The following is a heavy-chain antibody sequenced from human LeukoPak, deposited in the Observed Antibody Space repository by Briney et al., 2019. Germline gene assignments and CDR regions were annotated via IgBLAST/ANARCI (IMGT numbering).Heavy chain of an antibody. J-gene: IGHJ4*02. CDR1: GFSFSSHN. CDR2: IRYDGNNK. Sequence: GGSLRLSCAASGFSFSSHNMHWVRQAPGKGLEWVAFIRYDGNNKYYAESVKGRFTISRDTSKNTLYLQMNSLRAEDTAVYYCAKGDSGTYIYWGQGSLVTVSS. CDR3: AKGDSGTYIY. V-gene: IGHV3-30*02. D-gene: IGHD1-26*01.